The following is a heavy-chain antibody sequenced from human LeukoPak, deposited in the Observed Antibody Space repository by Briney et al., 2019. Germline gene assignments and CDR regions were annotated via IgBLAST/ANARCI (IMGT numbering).Heavy chain of an antibody. Sequence: VRSLRLSCAGSGFTFNNYAIHWVRQAPGKGLEWVAFISYHGSYTDYAKSVKGRFIISRDTSKNVLYLQLNSLGPEDTAVYFCAMTHSHDSTAYFGPFDIWGQGTMVTVSS. V-gene: IGHV3-30*03. CDR2: ISYHGSYT. D-gene: IGHD3-22*01. CDR3: AMTHSHDSTAYFGPFDI. J-gene: IGHJ3*02. CDR1: GFTFNNYA.